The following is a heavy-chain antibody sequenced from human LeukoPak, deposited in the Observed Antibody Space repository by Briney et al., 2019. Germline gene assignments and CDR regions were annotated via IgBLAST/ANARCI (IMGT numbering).Heavy chain of an antibody. V-gene: IGHV4-39*01. CDR1: GGSISSSSYY. CDR3: ARHWVTSSSTNWFDP. J-gene: IGHJ5*02. D-gene: IGHD6-6*01. CDR2: IYYSGST. Sequence: SETLSLTCTVSGGSISSSSYYWGWIRQPPGKGLEWICSIYYSGSTYYNPSLKSRVTISVDTSKNQFSLKPSSLTAADTAVYYCARHWVTSSSTNWFDPWGQGALVTVSS.